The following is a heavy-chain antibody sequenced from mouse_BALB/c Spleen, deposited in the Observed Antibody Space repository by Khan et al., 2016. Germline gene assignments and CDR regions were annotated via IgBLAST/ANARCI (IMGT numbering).Heavy chain of an antibody. D-gene: IGHD2-4*01. J-gene: IGHJ3*01. Sequence: EVQLQESGAELVKPGASVKLSCTASGFNIKDTYMHWVKQRPEQGLEWIGRIDPANGNTKYDPKFQGKATITADTSSNTAYLQLSSRTSEDTAVYYCARSPYDYDVGFAYWGQGTLVTVSA. V-gene: IGHV14-3*02. CDR1: GFNIKDTY. CDR3: ARSPYDYDVGFAY. CDR2: IDPANGNT.